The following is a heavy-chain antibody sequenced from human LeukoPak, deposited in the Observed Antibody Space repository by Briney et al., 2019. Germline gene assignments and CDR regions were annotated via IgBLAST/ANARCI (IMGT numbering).Heavy chain of an antibody. D-gene: IGHD6-13*01. Sequence: GGSLRLSCAASGFTFSSYSVNWVRQAPGKGLEWVSYISSSSSTIYYADSVKGRFTISRDNAKNTLYLQMNSLRAEDTGVYYCARIASHSSSWYDGGYWGQGTLVTVSS. J-gene: IGHJ4*02. V-gene: IGHV3-48*04. CDR2: ISSSSSTI. CDR3: ARIASHSSSWYDGGY. CDR1: GFTFSSYS.